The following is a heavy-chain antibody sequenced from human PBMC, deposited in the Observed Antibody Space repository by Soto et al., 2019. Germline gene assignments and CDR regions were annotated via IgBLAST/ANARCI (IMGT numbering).Heavy chain of an antibody. Sequence: SETLSLTCTVSGGSISSYYWSWIRQPPGKGLEWIGYIYYSGSTNYNPSLKSRVTISVDTSKNQFSLKLSSVTAADTAVYYCARARITMVRGVIINRANYYMDVWGKGTTVTVSS. V-gene: IGHV4-59*01. J-gene: IGHJ6*03. CDR2: IYYSGST. CDR1: GGSISSYY. D-gene: IGHD3-10*01. CDR3: ARARITMVRGVIINRANYYMDV.